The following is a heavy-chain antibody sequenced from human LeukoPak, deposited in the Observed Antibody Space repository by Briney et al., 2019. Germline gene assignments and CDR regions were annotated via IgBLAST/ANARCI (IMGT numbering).Heavy chain of an antibody. CDR2: LNPNSGNK. D-gene: IGHD3-22*01. CDR1: GYTLTSYD. CDR3: ARGRGYYYDSSGSATLFDP. Sequence: ASVKVSCKASGYTLTSYDINWVLHASGQGLEWMLWLNPNSGNKGYAQKFQGRVTMTRNTSIITAYMELSSLRSEDTAVYYCARGRGYYYDSSGSATLFDPWGQGTLVTVSS. J-gene: IGHJ5*02. V-gene: IGHV1-8*01.